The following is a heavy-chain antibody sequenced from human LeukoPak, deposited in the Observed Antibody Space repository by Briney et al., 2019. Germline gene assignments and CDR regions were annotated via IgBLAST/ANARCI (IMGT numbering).Heavy chain of an antibody. D-gene: IGHD1-1*01. CDR3: ARGTGETYWYFDL. J-gene: IGHJ2*01. Sequence: SETLSLTCAVSGGSISSGGYSWSWIRQPPGKGLEWIGYIYHSGSTYYNPSLKSRVTISVDRSKNQFSLKLSSVTAADTAVYYSARGTGETYWYFDLWGRGTLVTVSS. V-gene: IGHV4-30-2*01. CDR1: GGSISSGGYS. CDR2: IYHSGST.